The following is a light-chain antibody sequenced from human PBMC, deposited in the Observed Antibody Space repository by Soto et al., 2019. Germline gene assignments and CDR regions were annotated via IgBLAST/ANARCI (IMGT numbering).Light chain of an antibody. CDR3: QQYGSSSTWT. J-gene: IGKJ1*01. V-gene: IGKV3-20*01. Sequence: EIVLTQSPGTLSLSPGERATLSCRASQSVSSAYLAWYQHKPGQPPTLLIYAASSRVTAIPDRFSGSGSGTDFTLTISGLEPEDFAGYYCQQYGSSSTWTFGPGTKVEIK. CDR1: QSVSSAY. CDR2: AAS.